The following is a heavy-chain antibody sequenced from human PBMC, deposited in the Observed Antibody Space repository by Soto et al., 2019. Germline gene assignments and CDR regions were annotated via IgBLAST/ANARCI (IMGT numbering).Heavy chain of an antibody. J-gene: IGHJ4*02. CDR1: GGSISSSSYY. D-gene: IGHD3-22*01. CDR2: IYYSGST. CDR3: ARRYYYDSSGYFDY. V-gene: IGHV4-39*01. Sequence: SETLSLTCTVSGGSISSSSYYWGWIRQPPGKGLEWIGSIYYSGSTYYNPSLKSRVTISVDTSKNQFSLKLSSVTAADTAVYYCARRYYYDSSGYFDYWGQGTLVTVSS.